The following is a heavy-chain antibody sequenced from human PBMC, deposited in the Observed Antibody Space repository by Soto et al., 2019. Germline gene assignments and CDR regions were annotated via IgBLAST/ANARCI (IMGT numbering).Heavy chain of an antibody. J-gene: IGHJ5*02. Sequence: EVQLVESGGGLVKPGGSLRLSCAASGFTFSSYSMNWVRQAPGKGLEWVSSISSSSSYIYYADSVKGRFTISRDNAKNSLYLQMNSLRAEDTAVYYCARGLYYYDRSGYYSPWGQGTLVTVSS. CDR3: ARGLYYYDRSGYYSP. CDR1: GFTFSSYS. V-gene: IGHV3-21*01. D-gene: IGHD3-22*01. CDR2: ISSSSSYI.